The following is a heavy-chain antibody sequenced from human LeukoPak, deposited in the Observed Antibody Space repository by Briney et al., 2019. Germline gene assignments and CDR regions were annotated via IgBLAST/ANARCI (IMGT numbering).Heavy chain of an antibody. V-gene: IGHV4-59*08. J-gene: IGHJ4*02. Sequence: TSETLSLTCTVSGGSISSYYWSWIRQPPGKGLEWIGYIYYSGSTNYNPSLKSRVTISVDTSKNQFSLKLSSVTAADTAVYYCARQGIQLWLLDYWGQGTLVTVSS. CDR2: IYYSGST. D-gene: IGHD5-18*01. CDR3: ARQGIQLWLLDY. CDR1: GGSISSYY.